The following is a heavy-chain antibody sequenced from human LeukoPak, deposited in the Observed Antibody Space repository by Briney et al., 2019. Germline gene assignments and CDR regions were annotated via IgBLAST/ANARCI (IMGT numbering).Heavy chain of an antibody. V-gene: IGHV4-4*02. CDR2: MYLSGTT. CDR1: CVSINSFDL. CDR3: AGLVGRYSSGLYYYYFDS. D-gene: IGHD3-22*01. J-gene: IGHJ4*02. Sequence: AETLSLTCTVSCVSINSFDLWGWVRQAPGKGLEWIGEMYLSGTTHSDPSVKSRVTISIDKSKNLFCSKLSSVPAADTAVYYCAGLVGRYSSGLYYYYFDSWGQGTLVTVSS.